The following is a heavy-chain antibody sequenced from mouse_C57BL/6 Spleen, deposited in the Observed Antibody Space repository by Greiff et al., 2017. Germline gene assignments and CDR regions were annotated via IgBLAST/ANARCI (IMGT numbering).Heavy chain of an antibody. D-gene: IGHD1-1*01. CDR3: ARAPLYGSSYDWYFDV. J-gene: IGHJ1*03. V-gene: IGHV1-63*01. Sequence: QVQLQQSGAELVRPGTSVKMSCKASGYTFTNYWIGWAKQRPGHGLEWIGDIYPGGGYTNYNEKFKGKATLTADKSSSTAYMQFSSLTSEDSAIYYCARAPLYGSSYDWYFDVWGTGTTVTVSS. CDR2: IYPGGGYT. CDR1: GYTFTNYW.